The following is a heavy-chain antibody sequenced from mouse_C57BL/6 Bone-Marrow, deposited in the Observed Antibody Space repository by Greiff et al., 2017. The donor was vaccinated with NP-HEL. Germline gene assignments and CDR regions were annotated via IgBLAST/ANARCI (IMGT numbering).Heavy chain of an antibody. J-gene: IGHJ4*01. V-gene: IGHV1-59*01. D-gene: IGHD1-1*01. CDR3: ASFYYYGSSYGDYAMDY. CDR1: GYTFTSYW. Sequence: QVQLQQPGAELVRPGTSVKLSCKASGYTFTSYWMHWVKQRPGQGLEWIGVIDPSDSYTNYNQKFKGKATLTVDTSSSTAYMQLSSLTSEDSAVHYCASFYYYGSSYGDYAMDYWGQGTSVTVSS. CDR2: IDPSDSYT.